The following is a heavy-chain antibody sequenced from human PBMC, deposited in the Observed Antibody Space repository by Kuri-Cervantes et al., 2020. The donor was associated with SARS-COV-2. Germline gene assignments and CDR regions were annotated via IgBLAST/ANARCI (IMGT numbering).Heavy chain of an antibody. CDR3: ARVGYCSSTSCRRFDY. J-gene: IGHJ4*02. CDR1: GGSFSGYY. Sequence: SQTLSLTCAVYGGSFSGYYWSWIRQPPGKGLEWIGEINHSGSTNYNPSLKSRVTISVDTSKNQFSLKLSSVTAADTAVYYCARVGYCSSTSCRRFDYWGQGTLVTVSS. D-gene: IGHD2-2*01. CDR2: INHSGST. V-gene: IGHV4-34*01.